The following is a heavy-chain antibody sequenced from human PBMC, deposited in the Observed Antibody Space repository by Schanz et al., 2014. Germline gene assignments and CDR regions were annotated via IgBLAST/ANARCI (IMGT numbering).Heavy chain of an antibody. CDR3: ARPRFDYGEVDC. V-gene: IGHV3-33*01. CDR2: IWNNGVTK. D-gene: IGHD4-17*01. CDR1: GFAFSVYG. Sequence: QVQMVESGGGVVQPGRSLRLSCAASGFAFSVYGMHWVRQAPGKGPEWVAVIWNNGVTKYYADSVRGRFTISRDRFQNTLYLRMSSLRAEDTAVYYCARPRFDYGEVDCWGQGTLVTVSS. J-gene: IGHJ4*02.